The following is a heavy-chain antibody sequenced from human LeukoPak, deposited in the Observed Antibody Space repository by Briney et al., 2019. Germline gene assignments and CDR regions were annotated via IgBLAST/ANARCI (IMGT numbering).Heavy chain of an antibody. V-gene: IGHV1-46*02. CDR1: GYSFNSHH. D-gene: IGHD3-10*01. CDR3: ARDSGNFHYDMDV. J-gene: IGHJ6*02. Sequence: ASVKVSCKTSGYSFNSHHVHWVRQAPGQGLEWMGVKFSHDGSTSNTQKFQGRITMTRDTSTSTVYMELSSLRSEDTAVYYCARDSGNFHYDMDVWGQGTTAIVSS. CDR2: KFSHDGST.